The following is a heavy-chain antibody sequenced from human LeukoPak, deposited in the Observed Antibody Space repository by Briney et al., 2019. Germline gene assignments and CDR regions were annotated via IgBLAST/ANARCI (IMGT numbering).Heavy chain of an antibody. CDR3: AREFYGSGSIGY. V-gene: IGHV4-59*01. D-gene: IGHD1-26*01. Sequence: PSETLSLTCTVSGGSISSYYWSWIRQPPGKGLEWIGYIYYSGSTNYNPSLKSRVTISVDTSKNQFSLKLSSVTAADTAVYYCAREFYGSGSIGYWGQGTLVTVSS. CDR1: GGSISSYY. CDR2: IYYSGST. J-gene: IGHJ4*02.